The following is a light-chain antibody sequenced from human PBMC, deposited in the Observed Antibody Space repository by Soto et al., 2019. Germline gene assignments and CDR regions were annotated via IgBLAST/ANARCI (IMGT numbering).Light chain of an antibody. J-gene: IGKJ4*01. CDR2: GAS. Sequence: EIVMTQSPATLSVSPGERATLSCRASQSLNGNLAWYQQKPGQGPRLLIYGASTRATGIPARFSGSGSGTEFTLTISSLQSDDFAVYHCQQYNKWPLTFGGGTKVEIK. V-gene: IGKV3-15*01. CDR1: QSLNGN. CDR3: QQYNKWPLT.